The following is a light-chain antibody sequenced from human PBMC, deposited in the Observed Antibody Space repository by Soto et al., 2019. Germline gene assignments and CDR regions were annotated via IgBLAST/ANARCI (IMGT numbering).Light chain of an antibody. CDR3: ASYTSTSTTVL. J-gene: IGLJ3*02. Sequence: QSALTQPASVSGSPGQSITISCTGTNSDIGGYNYVSWYQQHPGKAPKLMIYEVTNRPSGVSNRFSGSKSGNTASLTISGLQAEDEADYYCASYTSTSTTVLFGGWTKLTVL. V-gene: IGLV2-14*01. CDR1: NSDIGGYNY. CDR2: EVT.